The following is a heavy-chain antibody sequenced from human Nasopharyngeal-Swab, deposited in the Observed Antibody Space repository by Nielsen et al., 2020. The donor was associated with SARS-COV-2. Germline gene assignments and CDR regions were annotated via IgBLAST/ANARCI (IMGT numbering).Heavy chain of an antibody. CDR2: IYYSGST. V-gene: IGHV4-31*02. CDR3: AREALKELLWFGESSSYYGMDV. J-gene: IGHJ6*02. D-gene: IGHD3-10*01. Sequence: WREPGKGVEGSRGIYYSGSTYYNPSLKSRVTISVDTSKNQFPLKLSSVTAADTAVYYCAREALKELLWFGESSSYYGMDVWGQGTTVTVSS.